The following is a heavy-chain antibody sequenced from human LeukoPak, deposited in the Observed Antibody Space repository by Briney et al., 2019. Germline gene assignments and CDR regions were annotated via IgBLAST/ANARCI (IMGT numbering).Heavy chain of an antibody. Sequence: ASVRLSCKASGYTFTGDYVYWVREGHGQGLECGWWVNPNSGGTNYAQKCQGRVTMTTDTSTSTAYMELSSLSSDDTAVYYCARAGAPTSPSPDFDYWGQGTLVTVSS. V-gene: IGHV1-2*02. J-gene: IGHJ4*02. CDR1: GYTFTGDY. D-gene: IGHD1-26*01. CDR3: ARAGAPTSPSPDFDY. CDR2: VNPNSGGT.